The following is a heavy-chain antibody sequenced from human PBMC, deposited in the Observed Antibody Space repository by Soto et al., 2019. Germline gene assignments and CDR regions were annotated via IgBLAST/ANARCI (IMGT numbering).Heavy chain of an antibody. CDR3: ARRSTRTYPTRRGWFAP. D-gene: IGHD3-10*01. CDR2: INHSGST. J-gene: IGHJ5*02. Sequence: QVQLQQWGAGLLKPSETLSLTCAVYGGSFSGYYWSWIRQPPGKGLEWIGEINHSGSTNYNPSLKRRVPIPVDTSKNQFPLNLSSVTAAATAVYYCARRSTRTYPTRRGWFAPWGQGTLVTVSS. V-gene: IGHV4-34*01. CDR1: GGSFSGYY.